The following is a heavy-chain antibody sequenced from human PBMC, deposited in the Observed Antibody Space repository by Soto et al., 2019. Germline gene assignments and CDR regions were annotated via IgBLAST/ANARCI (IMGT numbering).Heavy chain of an antibody. CDR3: ARDEYCSSTSCYLPAFDY. J-gene: IGHJ4*02. Sequence: TLSLTCAISGDSVSSNSAAWNWIRQSPSRGLEWLGRTYYRSKWYNDYAVSVKSRITINPDTSKNQFSLQLNSVTPEDTAVYYCARDEYCSSTSCYLPAFDYWGQGTLVTVSS. V-gene: IGHV6-1*01. CDR1: GDSVSSNSAA. CDR2: TYYRSKWYN. D-gene: IGHD2-2*01.